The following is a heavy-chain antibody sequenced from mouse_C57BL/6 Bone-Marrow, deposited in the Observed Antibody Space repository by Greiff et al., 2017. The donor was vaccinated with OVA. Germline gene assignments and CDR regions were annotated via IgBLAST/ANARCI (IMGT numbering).Heavy chain of an antibody. CDR1: GFTFSSYG. V-gene: IGHV5-6*01. J-gene: IGHJ1*03. Sequence: EVQLVESGGDLVKPGGSLKLSCAASGFTFSSYGMSWVRQTPDKRLEWVATISSGGSYTYYPDSVKGRFTISRDNAKNTLYLQMSSLKSEDTAMYYCASHYYGSSYGYFDVWGTGTTVTVSS. CDR3: ASHYYGSSYGYFDV. D-gene: IGHD1-1*01. CDR2: ISSGGSYT.